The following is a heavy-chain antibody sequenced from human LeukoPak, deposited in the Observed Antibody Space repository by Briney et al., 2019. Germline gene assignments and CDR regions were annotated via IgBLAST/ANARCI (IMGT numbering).Heavy chain of an antibody. J-gene: IGHJ6*02. Sequence: GGSLRFSCAASGFTFSTYWMSWVRQAPVKGLEWVAKIKLDGSEKDYVDSVKGRFTISRDNAKNPLYLQMNSLRAEDTAVYYCARVLAGNAYDAMDVWGQGTTVTVSS. D-gene: IGHD3-16*01. CDR2: IKLDGSEK. V-gene: IGHV3-7*01. CDR1: GFTFSTYW. CDR3: ARVLAGNAYDAMDV.